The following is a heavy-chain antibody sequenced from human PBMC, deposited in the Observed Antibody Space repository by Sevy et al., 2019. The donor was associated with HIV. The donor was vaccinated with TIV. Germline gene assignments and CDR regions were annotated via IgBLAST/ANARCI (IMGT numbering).Heavy chain of an antibody. Sequence: SETLSLTCAVYGGSFSGYYWSWIRQPPGKGLEWIGEINHSGSTNYNPSLKSRVTISVDTSKNQFSLKLSSVTAADTAVYYCARAGGPGSSSSGAWFDPWGQGTLVTVSS. CDR1: GGSFSGYY. CDR3: ARAGGPGSSSSGAWFDP. D-gene: IGHD6-6*01. J-gene: IGHJ5*02. V-gene: IGHV4-34*01. CDR2: INHSGST.